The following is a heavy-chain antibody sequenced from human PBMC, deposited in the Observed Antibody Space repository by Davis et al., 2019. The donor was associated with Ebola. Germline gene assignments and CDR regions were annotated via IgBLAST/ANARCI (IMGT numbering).Heavy chain of an antibody. CDR2: ISSSSSYI. Sequence: PGGSLRLSCAASGLTFSSYSMNWVRQAPGKGLEWVSSISSSSSYIYYADSVKGRFTISRDNAKNSLYLQMNSLRAEDTAVYYCARAYSAAAIRQYYYYYYMDVWGKGTTVTVSS. V-gene: IGHV3-21*01. D-gene: IGHD2-2*02. CDR1: GLTFSSYS. J-gene: IGHJ6*03. CDR3: ARAYSAAAIRQYYYYYYMDV.